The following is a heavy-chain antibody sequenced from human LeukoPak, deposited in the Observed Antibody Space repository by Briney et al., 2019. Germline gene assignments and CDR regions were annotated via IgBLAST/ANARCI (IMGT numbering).Heavy chain of an antibody. Sequence: GGSLRLSCAASGCTFTNYPIHWVRQAPGKGLEWVSSISSSSSYIYYADSVKGRFTISRDNAKTSLYLQMNSLRAEDTAVYYCAKVEIVVVPAATPGGYFDYWGQGTLVTVSS. CDR2: ISSSSSYI. D-gene: IGHD2-2*03. CDR1: GCTFTNYP. J-gene: IGHJ4*02. V-gene: IGHV3-21*04. CDR3: AKVEIVVVPAATPGGYFDY.